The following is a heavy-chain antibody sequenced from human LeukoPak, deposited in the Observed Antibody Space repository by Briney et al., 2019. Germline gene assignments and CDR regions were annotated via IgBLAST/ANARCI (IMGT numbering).Heavy chain of an antibody. CDR3: ASLRGYSPSDY. CDR2: IFPSSGEI. V-gene: IGHV3-23*01. J-gene: IGHJ4*02. D-gene: IGHD5-18*01. Sequence: GGSLRLSCAASGFTFSTFAMIWVRQPPGKGLEWVSSIFPSSGEIHYADSVRGRFTISRDNSKSTLSLQMNSLRAEDTAVYYCASLRGYSPSDYWGQGTLVTVSS. CDR1: GFTFSTFA.